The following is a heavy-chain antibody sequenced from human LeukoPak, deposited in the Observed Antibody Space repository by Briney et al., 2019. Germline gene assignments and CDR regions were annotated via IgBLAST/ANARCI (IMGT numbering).Heavy chain of an antibody. J-gene: IGHJ4*02. CDR3: ATTTATAGPGPFDY. V-gene: IGHV4-59*08. CDR1: GGSINSYY. D-gene: IGHD6-13*01. Sequence: SETLSLTCTVSGGSINSYYWSWIRQPPVKGLEWIGYIYYSGNTNYNPPLKSRVTISVDTSKNQFSLKLSSVTAADTAVYYCATTTATAGPGPFDYWGQGTLVTVSS. CDR2: IYYSGNT.